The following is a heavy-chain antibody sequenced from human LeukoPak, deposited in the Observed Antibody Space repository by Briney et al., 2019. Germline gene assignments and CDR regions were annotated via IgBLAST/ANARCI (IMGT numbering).Heavy chain of an antibody. D-gene: IGHD6-13*01. J-gene: IGHJ4*02. Sequence: PSETLSLTYAVYGGSFSGYYWSWIRQPPGKGLEWIGEINHSGSTNYNLSLKSRVTISVDTSKNQFSLKLSSVTAADTAVYYCARHEGIAEYYFDYWGQGTLVTVSS. V-gene: IGHV4-34*01. CDR3: ARHEGIAEYYFDY. CDR1: GGSFSGYY. CDR2: INHSGST.